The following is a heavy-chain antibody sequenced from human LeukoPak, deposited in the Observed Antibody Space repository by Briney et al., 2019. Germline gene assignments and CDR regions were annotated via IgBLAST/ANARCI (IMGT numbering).Heavy chain of an antibody. Sequence: PSETRSLTCTVSGGSISSHYWSWIRQPPGKGLEWIGYIYYSGSTNYNPSLKSRVTISVDTSKNQFSLKLSSVTAADTAVYYCARDLDDFWSGAFDYWGQGTLVTVSS. CDR3: ARDLDDFWSGAFDY. CDR1: GGSISSHY. CDR2: IYYSGST. J-gene: IGHJ4*02. D-gene: IGHD3-3*01. V-gene: IGHV4-59*11.